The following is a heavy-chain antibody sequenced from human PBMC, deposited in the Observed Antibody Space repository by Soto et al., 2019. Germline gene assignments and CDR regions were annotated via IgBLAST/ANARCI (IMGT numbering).Heavy chain of an antibody. CDR1: GYSFTSYW. D-gene: IGHD2-2*01. CDR2: IDPSDSYT. J-gene: IGHJ3*02. CDR3: ARPYYCSSTSCDDAFDI. Sequence: GESLKISCKGSGYSFTSYWISWVRQMPGKGLEWMGRIDPSDSYTNYSPSFQGHVTISADKSISTAYLQWSSLKASDTAMYYCARPYYCSSTSCDDAFDIWGQGTMVTVSS. V-gene: IGHV5-10-1*01.